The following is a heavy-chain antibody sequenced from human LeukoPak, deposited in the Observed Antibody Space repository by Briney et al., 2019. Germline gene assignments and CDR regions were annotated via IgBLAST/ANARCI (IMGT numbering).Heavy chain of an antibody. CDR3: ARGSSSDFDY. J-gene: IGHJ4*02. Sequence: SETLSLTCTVSGGSISSGSYYWSWIRQPAGKGLEWIRRIYTSGSTNYNPSLKSRVTISVDTSKNQFSLKLSSVTAADTAVYYCARGSSSDFDYWGQGTLVTVSS. D-gene: IGHD6-6*01. CDR1: GGSISSGSYY. V-gene: IGHV4-61*02. CDR2: IYTSGST.